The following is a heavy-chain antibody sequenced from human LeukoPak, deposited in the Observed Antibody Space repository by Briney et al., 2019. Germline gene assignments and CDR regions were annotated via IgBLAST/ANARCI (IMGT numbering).Heavy chain of an antibody. CDR1: GGSISSYY. J-gene: IGHJ4*02. CDR2: IYYSGRT. V-gene: IGHV4-59*08. D-gene: IGHD3-10*01. Sequence: SETLSLTCTVSGGSISSYYWSWIRQPPGKGLEWIGYIYYSGRTNYNPSLKSRVTISVDTSKNQFSLKLSSVTAADTAVYYCARLDYGSGSNDYWGQGTLVTVSS. CDR3: ARLDYGSGSNDY.